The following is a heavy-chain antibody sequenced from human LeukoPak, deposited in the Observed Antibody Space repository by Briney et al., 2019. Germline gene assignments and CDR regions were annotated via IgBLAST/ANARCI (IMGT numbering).Heavy chain of an antibody. CDR1: GGSVSNRHYY. CDR2: IYYNGSL. D-gene: IGHD3-10*01. J-gene: IGHJ4*02. Sequence: SETLSLTCTVSGGSVSNRHYYWAWIRQPPRKGLEWIGNIYYNGSLHFSPSLESRLSISVDTSMTQFSLKLRSVTAADTAVYYCASERWSYRSYYDFWGQGVLVTVSS. CDR3: ASERWSYRSYYDF. V-gene: IGHV4-39*07.